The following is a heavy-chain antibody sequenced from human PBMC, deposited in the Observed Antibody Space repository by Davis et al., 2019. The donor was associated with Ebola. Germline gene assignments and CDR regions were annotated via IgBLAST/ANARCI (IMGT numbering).Heavy chain of an antibody. J-gene: IGHJ4*02. V-gene: IGHV1-2*02. Sequence: ASVKVSCKASGYTFTGYYMHWVRQAPGQGLEWMGWINPNSGGTNYAQKFQGRVTMTRDTSISTAYMELSRLRSDDTAVYYCASDLGTYNWNGDLFDYWGQGTLVTVSS. CDR2: INPNSGGT. CDR1: GYTFTGYY. CDR3: ASDLGTYNWNGDLFDY. D-gene: IGHD1-20*01.